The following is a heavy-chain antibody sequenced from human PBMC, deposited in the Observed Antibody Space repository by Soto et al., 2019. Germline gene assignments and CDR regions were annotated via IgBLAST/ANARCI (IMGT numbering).Heavy chain of an antibody. J-gene: IGHJ4*02. CDR2: ISSSSSTI. V-gene: IGHV3-48*01. CDR1: GFTFSSYS. CDR3: AREIYDSSGYYAPFDY. Sequence: GGSLRLSCAASGFTFSSYSMNWVRQAPGKGLEWVSYISSSSSTIYYADSVKGRFTISRDNAKNSLYLQMNSLRAEGTAVYYCAREIYDSSGYYAPFDYWGQGT. D-gene: IGHD3-22*01.